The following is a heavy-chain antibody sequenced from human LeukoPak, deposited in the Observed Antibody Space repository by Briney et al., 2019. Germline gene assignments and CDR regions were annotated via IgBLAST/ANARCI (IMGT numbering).Heavy chain of an antibody. V-gene: IGHV3-48*01. CDR2: ISSSSSTI. CDR3: ARIYDFWSGYYPDY. CDR1: GFTFSSYW. D-gene: IGHD3-3*01. J-gene: IGHJ4*02. Sequence: GGSLRLSCAASGFTFSSYWMSWVRQAPGKGLEWVSYISSSSSTIYYADSVKGRFTISRDNAKNSLYLQMNSLRAEDTAVYYCARIYDFWSGYYPDYWGQGTLVTVSS.